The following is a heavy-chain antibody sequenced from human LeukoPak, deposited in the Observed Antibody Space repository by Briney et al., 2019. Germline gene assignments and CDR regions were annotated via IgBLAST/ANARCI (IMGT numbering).Heavy chain of an antibody. V-gene: IGHV3-48*01. CDR1: GFTFSSFE. Sequence: GGSLRLSCAASGFTFSSFEMNWVRQAPGKGLEWVSYISSSSSTIYYADSVKGRFTISRDNAKNSLYLQMNSLRAEDTAVYYCARDRGIAAADSFDYWGQGTLVTVSS. CDR3: ARDRGIAAADSFDY. D-gene: IGHD6-13*01. CDR2: ISSSSSTI. J-gene: IGHJ4*02.